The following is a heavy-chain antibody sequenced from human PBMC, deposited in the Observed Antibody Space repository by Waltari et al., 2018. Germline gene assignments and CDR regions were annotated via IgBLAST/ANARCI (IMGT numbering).Heavy chain of an antibody. Sequence: QLTFKESGPTLVKPTQTPTLTCTCAGFSLSTNGVGVGWLRQPPGKALQWVANMYWHDGKPYSPSLKGRLTISKDASKTLVVVTMTNVDPVDTATYFCALTEQFAPAVWFGPWGQGTLVAVSS. J-gene: IGHJ5*02. CDR3: ALTEQFAPAVWFGP. D-gene: IGHD6-19*01. CDR2: MYWHDGK. V-gene: IGHV2-5*01. CDR1: GFSLSTNGVG.